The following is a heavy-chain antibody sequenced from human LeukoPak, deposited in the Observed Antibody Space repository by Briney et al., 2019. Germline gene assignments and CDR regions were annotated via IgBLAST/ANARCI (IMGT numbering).Heavy chain of an antibody. CDR2: IIPIFGTA. CDR3: ARVAAPGRYYMDV. Sequence: GASVKVSCKASGGTFSSYAVSWVRQAPGQGLEWMGGIIPIFGTANYAQKFQGRVTITTDESTSTAYMELSSLRSEDTAVYYCARVAAPGRYYMDVWGKGTTVTVSS. J-gene: IGHJ6*03. D-gene: IGHD6-6*01. V-gene: IGHV1-69*05. CDR1: GGTFSSYA.